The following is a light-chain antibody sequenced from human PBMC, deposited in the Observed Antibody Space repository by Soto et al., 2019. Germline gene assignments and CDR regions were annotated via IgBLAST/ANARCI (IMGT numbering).Light chain of an antibody. J-gene: IGKJ1*01. Sequence: EIVLTQSPGTLSLSPGERATLSCRASQSVSSSYLAWYQQKPGQAPRLLIYDASSRATGIPDRFSGSGSGTDFTLTISRLEPEDFAVYYCQQGTFGQGTKVEIK. CDR3: QQGT. CDR2: DAS. CDR1: QSVSSSY. V-gene: IGKV3-20*01.